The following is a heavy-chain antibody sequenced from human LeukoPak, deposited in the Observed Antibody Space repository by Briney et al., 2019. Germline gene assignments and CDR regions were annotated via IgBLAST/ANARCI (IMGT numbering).Heavy chain of an antibody. CDR3: ANLLEMTTVTENAFDI. Sequence: PGGSLRLSCAASGFTFSSYGMHWVRQAPGKGLGWVAFIRYDGSNKYYADSVKGRFTTSRDNSKNTLYLQMNSLRAEDTAVYYCANLLEMTTVTENAFDIWGQGTMVTVSS. CDR2: IRYDGSNK. D-gene: IGHD4-17*01. V-gene: IGHV3-30*02. CDR1: GFTFSSYG. J-gene: IGHJ3*02.